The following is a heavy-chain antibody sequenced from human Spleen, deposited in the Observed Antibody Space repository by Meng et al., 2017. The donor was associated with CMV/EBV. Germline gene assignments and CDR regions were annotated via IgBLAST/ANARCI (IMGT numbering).Heavy chain of an antibody. V-gene: IGHV3-66*02. CDR1: GFTVTSNQ. J-gene: IGHJ4*02. CDR3: ARARATGTDTSSPDS. CDR2: TYSGGNT. D-gene: IGHD6-13*01. Sequence: GGSLRLSCAASGFTVTSNQMSWVRQVPGKGLEWLSVTYSGGNTYYANSVRGRFTISRDNSKNTLYLHMNSLRAEDSAVFYCARARATGTDTSSPDSWGQGTLVTVSS.